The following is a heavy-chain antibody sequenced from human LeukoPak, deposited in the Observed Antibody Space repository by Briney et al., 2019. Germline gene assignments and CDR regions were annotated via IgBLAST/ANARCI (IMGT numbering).Heavy chain of an antibody. CDR3: AKYYGDDPDYYYYMDV. J-gene: IGHJ6*03. V-gene: IGHV3-23*01. D-gene: IGHD4-17*01. Sequence: GGSLRLSCAASGSTFSHYGMSWARQAQGKGLEWVSAISGSGNSTHYADAAKGRFTISRDNSKNTLYLQMNSLRAEDTAVYYCAKYYGDDPDYYYYMDVWGKGTTVTVS. CDR1: GSTFSHYG. CDR2: ISGSGNST.